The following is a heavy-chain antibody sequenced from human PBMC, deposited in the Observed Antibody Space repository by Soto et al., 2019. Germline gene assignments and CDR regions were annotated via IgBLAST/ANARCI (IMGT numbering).Heavy chain of an antibody. CDR3: VICYCSVGSCYACWHCDL. Sequence: QVQLVQSGGEVKKPGASVKVSCQASGYTFSDYAISWVRQAPGQGLEWMGWISASTRNTDQAQNFQGRVIMTLDTSTNTAYMELRSLRSDDTAVYYCVICYCSVGSCYACWHCDLCGRGTLVTGSS. V-gene: IGHV1-18*01. J-gene: IGHJ2*01. CDR1: GYTFSDYA. D-gene: IGHD2-15*01. CDR2: ISASTRNT.